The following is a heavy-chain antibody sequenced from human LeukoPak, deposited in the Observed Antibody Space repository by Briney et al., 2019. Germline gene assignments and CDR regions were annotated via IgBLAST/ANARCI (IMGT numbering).Heavy chain of an antibody. CDR1: GGSISSYY. D-gene: IGHD5-18*01. V-gene: IGHV4-59*01. CDR3: ARAGGYSYAAVYNWFDP. Sequence: KPSETLSLTCTVSGGSISSYYWSWIRQPPGKGLEWIGYIYYSGSTNYNPSLKSRVTISVDTSKNQFSLKLSSVTAADTAVYYCARAGGYSYAAVYNWFDPWGQGTLVTVSS. J-gene: IGHJ5*02. CDR2: IYYSGST.